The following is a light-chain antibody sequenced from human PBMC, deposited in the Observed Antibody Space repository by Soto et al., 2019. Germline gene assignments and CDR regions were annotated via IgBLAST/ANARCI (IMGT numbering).Light chain of an antibody. CDR3: QQYNNWPPFT. J-gene: IGKJ3*01. CDR2: GAS. Sequence: EIVLTQSPGTLSLSRGERATLSCRASQSVSSSNLAWYQQKPGRAPRLLMFGASRRATGVPDRFSGSGSGTDFTLTISRLEPEDFAVYYCQQYNNWPPFTFGPGTKVDIK. CDR1: QSVSSSN. V-gene: IGKV3-20*01.